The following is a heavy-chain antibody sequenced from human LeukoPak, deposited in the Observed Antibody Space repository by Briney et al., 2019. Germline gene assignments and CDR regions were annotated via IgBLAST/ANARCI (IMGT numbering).Heavy chain of an antibody. D-gene: IGHD2-2*01. CDR2: ISYDGGST. J-gene: IGHJ3*02. CDR1: GFTLSSTSYG. Sequence: GGSLRLSCAASGFTLSSTSYGMHWVRQAPGKGLEWVAMISYDGGSTYYADSVKGRFTISRDNSKNTLYLQMNSLRAEDTAVYYCARDPIVVVPARYGDAFDIWGQGTMVTVSS. CDR3: ARDPIVVVPARYGDAFDI. V-gene: IGHV3-30*04.